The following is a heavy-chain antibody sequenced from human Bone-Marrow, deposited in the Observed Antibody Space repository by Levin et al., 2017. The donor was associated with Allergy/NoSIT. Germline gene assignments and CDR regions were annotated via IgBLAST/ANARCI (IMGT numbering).Heavy chain of an antibody. Sequence: GGSLRLSCAASGFTFSSYAIHWVRQAPGKGLEWVTVISYDGSNKYYADSVKGRFTISRVNSKNTLYLQMNSLRTDDTAVYYCARASYCGGDCFPGTIGEMDIFDIWGQGTMVTVSS. CDR2: ISYDGSNK. D-gene: IGHD2-21*02. CDR3: ARASYCGGDCFPGTIGEMDIFDI. J-gene: IGHJ3*02. CDR1: GFTFSSYA. V-gene: IGHV3-30-3*01.